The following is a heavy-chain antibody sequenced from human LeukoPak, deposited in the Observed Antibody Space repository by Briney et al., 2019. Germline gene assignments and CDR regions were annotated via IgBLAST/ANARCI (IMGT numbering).Heavy chain of an antibody. D-gene: IGHD3-10*01. Sequence: ASVKVSCKASGYTFTSYGISGVRQAPGQGLEWMGWISSYNGNTSYAQKLQGRVTMTTDTSTSTAYMELRSLRSDETAVYYCARIPHYYGSGRDRWFDPWGQGTLVTVSS. V-gene: IGHV1-18*01. J-gene: IGHJ5*02. CDR1: GYTFTSYG. CDR3: ARIPHYYGSGRDRWFDP. CDR2: ISSYNGNT.